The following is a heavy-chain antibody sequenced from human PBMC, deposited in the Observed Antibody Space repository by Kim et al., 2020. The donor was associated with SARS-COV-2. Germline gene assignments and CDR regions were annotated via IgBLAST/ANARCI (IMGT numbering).Heavy chain of an antibody. CDR1: GGSISSNY. V-gene: IGHV4-59*01. J-gene: IGHJ3*02. Sequence: SETLSLTCTVSGGSISSNYWSWIGQHPGRELEWIGYIYYSGSTNNNPTLKSRVTISVDTSKNQFSSKLSSVTAAATAVYYCARGIDYGDYVGSCDMWPQGTMDTLS. CDR2: IYYSGST. D-gene: IGHD4-17*01. CDR3: ARGIDYGDYVGSCDM.